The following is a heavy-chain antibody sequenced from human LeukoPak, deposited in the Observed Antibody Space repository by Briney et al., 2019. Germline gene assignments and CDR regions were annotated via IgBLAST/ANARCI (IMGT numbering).Heavy chain of an antibody. D-gene: IGHD4-17*01. V-gene: IGHV3-15*01. CDR2: IKSKTDGGTT. CDR3: TTYLAVTTYWFDP. CDR1: GFTFRNAW. J-gene: IGHJ5*02. Sequence: GGSLRLSCAASGFTFRNAWMTWVRQAPGKGLEWVGRIKSKTDGGTTDYAAPVKGRFTISRDDSKNTLYLQMNSLKTEDTAVYYCTTYLAVTTYWFDPWGQGTLVTVSS.